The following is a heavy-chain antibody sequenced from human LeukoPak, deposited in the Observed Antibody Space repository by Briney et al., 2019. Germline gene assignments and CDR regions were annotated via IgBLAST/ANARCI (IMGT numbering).Heavy chain of an antibody. CDR2: INPNSGGT. Sequence: ASVKVSCKASGYTFTGYYMHWVRQAPGQGLEWMGWINPNSGGTNYAQKFQGRVTMTRDTSISTAYMELSRLRSDDTAVYYCARTTRYFDWLDKYYFDYWGQGTLVTVSS. CDR1: GYTFTGYY. J-gene: IGHJ4*02. D-gene: IGHD3-9*01. CDR3: ARTTRYFDWLDKYYFDY. V-gene: IGHV1-2*02.